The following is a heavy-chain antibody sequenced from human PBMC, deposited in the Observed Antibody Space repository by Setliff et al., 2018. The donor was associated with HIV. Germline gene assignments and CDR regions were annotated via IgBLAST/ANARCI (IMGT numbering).Heavy chain of an antibody. D-gene: IGHD1-26*01. Sequence: GVLRLSCAASGLTLSDYWMHWVRQAPGKGLEWVSHISKMGTTIKYADSVKGRFTISRDEAKNTLYLQMNSLRVEDTAVYFCARWGSGSYERVFDYWGQGMLVTVPQ. J-gene: IGHJ4*02. V-gene: IGHV3-74*01. CDR2: ISKMGTTI. CDR3: ARWGSGSYERVFDY. CDR1: GLTLSDYW.